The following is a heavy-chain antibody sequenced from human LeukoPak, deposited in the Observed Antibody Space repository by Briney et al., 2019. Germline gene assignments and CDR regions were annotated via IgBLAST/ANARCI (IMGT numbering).Heavy chain of an antibody. CDR1: GFTLIKYA. CDR3: ARASMATINYYYFYMDA. J-gene: IGHJ6*03. D-gene: IGHD5-24*01. CDR2: ISFDGKKE. V-gene: IGHV3-30*04. Sequence: RPGGSLRLSCTASGFTLIKYAMHWVRQAPGEGLEWVAVISFDGKKEYYTESVKGRFIISRDNSKNTLFLQMNSLKVEDTAVYYCARASMATINYYYFYMDAWGKGTTVSVSS.